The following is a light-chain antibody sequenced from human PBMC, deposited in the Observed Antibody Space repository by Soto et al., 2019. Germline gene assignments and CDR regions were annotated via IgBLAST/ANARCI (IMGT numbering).Light chain of an antibody. CDR3: ATWDDRLTAWV. CDR1: NSNIGSNA. Sequence: QSVLTQSPSVSGAPRQSVNISCSENNSNIGSNAVHWYQQLPGKAPKLLMYYNDMLPSGVSDRFSGSKSGTSASLAISGLQSEDEGDYYCATWDDRLTAWVFGGGTKLTVL. CDR2: YND. V-gene: IGLV1-36*01. J-gene: IGLJ3*02.